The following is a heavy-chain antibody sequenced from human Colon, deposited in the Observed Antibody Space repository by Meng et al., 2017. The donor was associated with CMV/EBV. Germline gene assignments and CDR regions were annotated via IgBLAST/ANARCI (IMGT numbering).Heavy chain of an antibody. CDR2: VSYSGTT. D-gene: IGHD4-23*01. CDR1: GGSISSGSYY. Sequence: LRLSCTVSGGSISSGSYYWTWIRQFPGRGLEWIGRVSYSGTTSYNPSLESRLTISVNTSNNQFSLKLTSVTAADTAVYFCARAYHGNNPFDYWGQGTLVTSPQ. CDR3: ARAYHGNNPFDY. J-gene: IGHJ4*02. V-gene: IGHV4-31*03.